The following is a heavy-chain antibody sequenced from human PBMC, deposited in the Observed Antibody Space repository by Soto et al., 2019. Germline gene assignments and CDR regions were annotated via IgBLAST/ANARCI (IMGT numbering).Heavy chain of an antibody. V-gene: IGHV5-51*01. Sequence: PGESLKISCKGSGYSFTSYWIGWVRQMPGKGLGWVGIIYHGDSDTRNSPSFQGQVTISADKSISTAYLQWSSLKASDTAMYYCASSGIGESAYYYYGMDVWGQGTTVTVSS. CDR1: GYSFTSYW. J-gene: IGHJ6*02. D-gene: IGHD3-10*01. CDR2: IYHGDSDT. CDR3: ASSGIGESAYYYYGMDV.